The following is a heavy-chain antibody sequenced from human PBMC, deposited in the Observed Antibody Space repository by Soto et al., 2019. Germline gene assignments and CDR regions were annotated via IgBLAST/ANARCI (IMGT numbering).Heavy chain of an antibody. CDR3: ARGGDYDFWSGPDWFDP. D-gene: IGHD3-3*01. V-gene: IGHV4-59*01. J-gene: IGHJ5*02. CDR2: IYYSGST. CDR1: GGSIISYY. Sequence: PSETLSLTCTVSGGSIISYYWSWIRQPPGKGLEWIGYIYYSGSTNYNPSLKSRVTISVDTSKNQFSLKLSSVTAADTAVYYCARGGDYDFWSGPDWFDPWGQGTLVTVPS.